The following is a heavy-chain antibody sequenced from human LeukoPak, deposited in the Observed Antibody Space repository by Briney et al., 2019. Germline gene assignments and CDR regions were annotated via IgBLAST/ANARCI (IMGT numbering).Heavy chain of an antibody. J-gene: IGHJ5*02. CDR3: AREGYCSSTSCFNWFDP. D-gene: IGHD2-2*01. V-gene: IGHV1-2*02. CDR2: INPNSGGT. Sequence: SVTVSCKASGYTFTGYYMHWVRQAPGQGLEWMGWINPNSGGTNYAQKFQGRVTMTRDTSISTAYMELSRLRSDDTAVYYCAREGYCSSTSCFNWFDPWGQGTLVTGSS. CDR1: GYTFTGYY.